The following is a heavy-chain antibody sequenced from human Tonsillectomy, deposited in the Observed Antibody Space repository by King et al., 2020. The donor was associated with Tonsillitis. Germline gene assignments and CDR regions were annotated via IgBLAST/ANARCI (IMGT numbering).Heavy chain of an antibody. J-gene: IGHJ3*02. D-gene: IGHD1-1*01. CDR1: GFTFSNYW. Sequence: VQLVESGGGLVQPGGSLRLSCAASGFTFSNYWMSWVRQSPGKGVVGVANLQQDGSEKYYVDSVKGRFTISRDNAKNSLYLQMNSLRAEDRAVYYFAQLDAFDIWRQGTMVTVSS. CDR3: AQLDAFDI. V-gene: IGHV3-7*01. CDR2: LQQDGSEK.